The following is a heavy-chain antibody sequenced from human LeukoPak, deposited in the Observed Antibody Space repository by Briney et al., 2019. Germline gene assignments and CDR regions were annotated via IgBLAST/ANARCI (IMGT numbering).Heavy chain of an antibody. Sequence: KPSQTLSLTCSVSGDSISSATHYWSWIRQPAGKGLEWIGRVYTTGSTNYNPSLKSRVSISVDTSKNQFSLNVTSVTAADTAVYYCAREREIAVAGTAPFDYWGQGTLVTVCS. CDR3: AREREIAVAGTAPFDY. V-gene: IGHV4-61*02. CDR1: GDSISSATHY. CDR2: VYTTGST. D-gene: IGHD6-19*01. J-gene: IGHJ4*02.